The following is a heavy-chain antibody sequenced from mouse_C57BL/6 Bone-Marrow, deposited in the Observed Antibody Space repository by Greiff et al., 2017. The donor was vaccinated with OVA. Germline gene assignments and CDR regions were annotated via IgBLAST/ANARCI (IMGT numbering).Heavy chain of an antibody. V-gene: IGHV1-75*01. D-gene: IGHD2-3*01. Sequence: QVQLQQPGPELVKPGASVKISCKASGYTFTDYYINWVKQRPGQGLEWIGWIFPGSGSTYYNEKFKGKATLTVDKSSSTAYMLLSSLTSEDSAVYFGARFPDGYYPAWFAYWGQGTLVTVSA. CDR1: GYTFTDYY. J-gene: IGHJ3*01. CDR2: IFPGSGST. CDR3: ARFPDGYYPAWFAY.